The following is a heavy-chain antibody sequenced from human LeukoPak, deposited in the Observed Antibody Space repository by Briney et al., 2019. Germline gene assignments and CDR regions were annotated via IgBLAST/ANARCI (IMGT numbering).Heavy chain of an antibody. D-gene: IGHD3-16*01. V-gene: IGHV4-38-2*02. Sequence: SETLSLTCTVSGYSISSGYYWGWIRQPPGKGLEWIGSIYHSGSTYYNPSPKSRVTISVDTSKNQFSLKLSSVTAADTAVYYCARVRGTDSYYYMDVWGKGTTVTVSS. J-gene: IGHJ6*03. CDR1: GYSISSGYY. CDR3: ARVRGTDSYYYMDV. CDR2: IYHSGST.